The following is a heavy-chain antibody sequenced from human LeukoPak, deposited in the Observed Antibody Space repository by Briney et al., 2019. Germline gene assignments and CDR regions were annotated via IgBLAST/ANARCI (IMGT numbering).Heavy chain of an antibody. CDR1: GFTFSRYW. CDR3: ARDKSVGATPLDY. D-gene: IGHD1-26*01. Sequence: GGSLRLSCAASGFTFSRYWMTWVRQAPGKGLERVANIKQDGREKYYVDSVKGRFTISRGNAKNSLYLQMNSLRAEDTAVYYCARDKSVGATPLDYWGQGTLVTVSS. CDR2: IKQDGREK. V-gene: IGHV3-7*05. J-gene: IGHJ4*02.